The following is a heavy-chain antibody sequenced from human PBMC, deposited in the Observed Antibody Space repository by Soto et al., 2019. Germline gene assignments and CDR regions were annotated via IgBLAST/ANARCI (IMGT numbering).Heavy chain of an antibody. CDR2: ISGSGGST. CDR3: AKGGAPNYYDSSGYLPFDY. D-gene: IGHD3-22*01. J-gene: IGHJ4*02. V-gene: IGHV3-23*01. Sequence: GGCLRLYFAASGFTFSSDARSWVRQAPGKGLEWVSAISGSGGSTYYADSVKGRFTISRDNSKNTLYLQMNSMRAEDTAVYYCAKGGAPNYYDSSGYLPFDYWGQGTLVTVSS. CDR1: GFTFSSDA.